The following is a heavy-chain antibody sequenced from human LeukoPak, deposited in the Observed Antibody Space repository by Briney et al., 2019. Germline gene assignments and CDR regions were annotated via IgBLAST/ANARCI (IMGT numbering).Heavy chain of an antibody. Sequence: GSLRLSCAASGFTFSTYVMSWVRQAPGKGLEWIGEINHSGSTNYNPSLKSRVTISVDTSKNQFSLKLSSVTAADTAVYYCARGLSRVTIFGVVIPAYYFDYWGQGTLVTVSS. CDR3: ARGLSRVTIFGVVIPAYYFDY. CDR2: INHSGST. D-gene: IGHD3-3*01. CDR1: GFTFSTYV. J-gene: IGHJ4*02. V-gene: IGHV4-34*01.